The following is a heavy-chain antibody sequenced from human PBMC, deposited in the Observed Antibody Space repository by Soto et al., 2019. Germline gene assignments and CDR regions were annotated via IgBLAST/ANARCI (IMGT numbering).Heavy chain of an antibody. V-gene: IGHV4-30-4*01. D-gene: IGHD6-19*01. J-gene: IGHJ4*02. CDR3: ARGQGGWYLATHFPY. Sequence: SETLSLTCTFSGCSISSGDYYLSWIRQPPGKGLEWIGYIYYSGSTYYNPSLKSRVTISVDTSKNQFSLKLSSVTAADTAVYYCARGQGGWYLATHFPYWGQGTLVTVSS. CDR2: IYYSGST. CDR1: GCSISSGDYY.